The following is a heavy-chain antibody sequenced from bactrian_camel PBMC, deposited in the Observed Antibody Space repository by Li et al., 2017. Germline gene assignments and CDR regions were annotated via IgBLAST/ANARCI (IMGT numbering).Heavy chain of an antibody. D-gene: IGHD2*01. Sequence: HVQLVESGGGSVQTGGSLRLSCVASGLPYNSRCMGWSRQAPGKEREGVASINSDGWTAYGDSVKGRFTISQDAATKVLYLHMNDLKPEDTAIYYCATDSPAACEYCSGGYCSLLLGYRGQGTQVTVS. V-gene: IGHV3S1*01. CDR2: INSDGWT. CDR1: GLPYNSRC. J-gene: IGHJ6*01. CDR3: ATDSPAACEYCSGGYCSLLLGY.